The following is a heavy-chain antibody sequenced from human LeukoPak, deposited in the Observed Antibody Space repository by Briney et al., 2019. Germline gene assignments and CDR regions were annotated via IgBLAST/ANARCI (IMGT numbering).Heavy chain of an antibody. D-gene: IGHD3-10*01. J-gene: IGHJ4*02. CDR1: GGSFSGYY. CDR3: ARGDRDLTFDY. V-gene: IGHV4-34*01. CDR2: INHSGST. Sequence: SETLSLTCAVYGGSFSGYYWSWIRQPPGKGLEWIGEINHSGSTNYNPSLKSRVTISVDTSKNQFSLKLSSVTAADTAVYYCARGDRDLTFDYWGQGTLVTVSS.